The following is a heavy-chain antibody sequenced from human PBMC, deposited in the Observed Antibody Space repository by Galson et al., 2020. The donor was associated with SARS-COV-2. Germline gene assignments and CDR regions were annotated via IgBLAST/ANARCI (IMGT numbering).Heavy chain of an antibody. CDR3: ARDLFTWNYLDAFDI. J-gene: IGHJ3*02. CDR2: LPYDGSSK. Sequence: GGPLRLSCAASGFTFGSYAMHWGRQAPGQGLERVAILPYDGSSKFHADSVKGRFTITRDNSKNTLYLQMNSLRAEDTAVYYCARDLFTWNYLDAFDIWGQGTMVTVSS. D-gene: IGHD1-7*01. CDR1: GFTFGSYA. V-gene: IGHV3-30-3*01.